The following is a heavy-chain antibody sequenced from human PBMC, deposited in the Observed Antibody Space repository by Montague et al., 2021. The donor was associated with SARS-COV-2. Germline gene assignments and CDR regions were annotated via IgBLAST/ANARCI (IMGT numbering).Heavy chain of an antibody. J-gene: IGHJ6*02. CDR1: GFTFSSYS. CDR2: ISSSSSYI. CDR3: ARDPLDYGLWSSGSYYIANYYYCGMDV. D-gene: IGHD3-10*01. V-gene: IGHV3-21*01. Sequence: SLRLSCAASGFTFSSYSMNWVRQAPGKGLEWVSSISSSSSYIYYADSVKGRFTISRDNAKNSLYLQMNSLRAEDTAVYYCARDPLDYGLWSSGSYYIANYYYCGMDVWGQGTTVTVSS.